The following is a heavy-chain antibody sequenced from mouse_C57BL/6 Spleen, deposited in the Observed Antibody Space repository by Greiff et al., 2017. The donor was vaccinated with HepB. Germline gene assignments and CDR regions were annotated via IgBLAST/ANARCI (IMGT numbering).Heavy chain of an antibody. CDR2: IYWDDDK. J-gene: IGHJ4*01. D-gene: IGHD2-4*01. V-gene: IGHV8-12*01. Sequence: QVQLKESGPGILQSSQTLSLTCSFSGFSLSTSGMGVSWIRQPSGKGLEWLAHIYWDDDKRYNPSLKSRLTISKDTSRNQVFLKITSVDTADTATYYCARRMIYYDYDGYAMDYWGQGTSVTVSS. CDR1: GFSLSTSGMG. CDR3: ARRMIYYDYDGYAMDY.